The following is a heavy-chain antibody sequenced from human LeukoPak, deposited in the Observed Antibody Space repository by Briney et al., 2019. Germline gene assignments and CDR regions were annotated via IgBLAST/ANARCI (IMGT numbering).Heavy chain of an antibody. CDR3: ARAPSEIGGYYPEYFRH. V-gene: IGHV3-23*01. Sequence: GGSLRLSCAASGFTFSTRTMSWVRQAPGKGLEWVSGISANGGTTYYADSVKGRFTISRDNAKNTLSLQMNSLRPEDTGVYYCARAPSEIGGYYPEYFRHWGQGTLVTVSS. J-gene: IGHJ1*01. CDR1: GFTFSTRT. D-gene: IGHD3-3*01. CDR2: ISANGGTT.